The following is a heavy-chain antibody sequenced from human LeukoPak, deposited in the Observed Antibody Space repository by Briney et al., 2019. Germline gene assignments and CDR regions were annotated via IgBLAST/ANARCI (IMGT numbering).Heavy chain of an antibody. CDR3: ARDPSDCSSTSCDAFDI. V-gene: IGHV4-4*07. J-gene: IGHJ3*02. D-gene: IGHD2-2*01. Sequence: PSETLSLTCTVSGGSISSYYWSWIRQPAGKGLEWIGRIYTSGSTNYNPSLKSRVTMSVDTSKNQFSLKLSSVTAADTAVYYCARDPSDCSSTSCDAFDIWGQGTMVTVSS. CDR1: GGSISSYY. CDR2: IYTSGST.